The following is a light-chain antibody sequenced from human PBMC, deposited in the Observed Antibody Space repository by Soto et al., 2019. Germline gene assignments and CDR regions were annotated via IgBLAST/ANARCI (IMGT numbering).Light chain of an antibody. CDR2: KAS. Sequence: DIQMTQSPSTLSASVGDRVTITCRASQSISHWLAWYQQKAGKAPKLLIYKASTLESGVPSRFSGSGSGTEFTLTINSRQPDDFATYYCQQYNNYRYTFGQGTKLEIK. V-gene: IGKV1-5*03. J-gene: IGKJ2*01. CDR1: QSISHW. CDR3: QQYNNYRYT.